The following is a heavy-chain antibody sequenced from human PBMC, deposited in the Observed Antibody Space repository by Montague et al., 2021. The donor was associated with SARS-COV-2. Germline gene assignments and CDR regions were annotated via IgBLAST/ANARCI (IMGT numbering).Heavy chain of an antibody. D-gene: IGHD3-22*01. CDR3: ASPTYYYDSSGSDAFDI. Sequence: SETLSLTCTVSGDSISDYYWGWIRQPPGKGLEWIGSIYYSGSTYYNPSLKSRVTISVDTSKNQFSLKLSSVAAADTAVYYCASPTYYYDSSGSDAFDIWGQGTMVTASS. J-gene: IGHJ3*02. CDR2: IYYSGST. CDR1: GDSISDYY. V-gene: IGHV4-39*01.